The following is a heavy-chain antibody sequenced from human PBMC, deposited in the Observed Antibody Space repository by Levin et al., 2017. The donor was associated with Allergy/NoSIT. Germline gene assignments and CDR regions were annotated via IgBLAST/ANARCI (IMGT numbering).Heavy chain of an antibody. J-gene: IGHJ4*02. CDR2: IFSSDSYI. Sequence: GESLKISCAASGFTFRNYNMNWVRQAPGKGLEWVSSIFSSDSYIYYADSVKGRFTISRDNAKNSLYLQMNSLRAEDTAVYYCAGVQVRLPYCGVDCTDLDYWGQGTLVTVSS. V-gene: IGHV3-21*01. CDR3: AGVQVRLPYCGVDCTDLDY. D-gene: IGHD2-21*02. CDR1: GFTFRNYN.